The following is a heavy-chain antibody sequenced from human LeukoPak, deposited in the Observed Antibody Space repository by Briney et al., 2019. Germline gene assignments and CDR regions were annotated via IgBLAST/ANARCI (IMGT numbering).Heavy chain of an antibody. CDR1: GGSISSGSYY. J-gene: IGHJ4*02. V-gene: IGHV4-61*02. Sequence: PSETLSLTCPVSGGSISSGSYYWSWIRQPAGKGLEGIGRIYTSRSTNYNPALMSRATISVDTSKNQFSLKLSSVTAADTAVYYCARGNTTYYYDSSGYSDYWGQGTLVTVSS. CDR3: ARGNTTYYYDSSGYSDY. D-gene: IGHD3-22*01. CDR2: IYTSRST.